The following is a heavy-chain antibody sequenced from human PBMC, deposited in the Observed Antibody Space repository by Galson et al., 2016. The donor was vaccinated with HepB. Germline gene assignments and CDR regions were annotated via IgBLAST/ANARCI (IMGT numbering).Heavy chain of an antibody. D-gene: IGHD1-1*01. J-gene: IGHJ4*02. CDR2: IHSGGGA. V-gene: IGHV3-53*01. Sequence: SLRLSCAASGFTVSSNYMNWVRQPPGTGLEWVSFIHSGGGAYYTHSVKGRFTISTDNSKNTLYLQMSSLRAEDTAIYYCARGGPHNNYFDYWGQGTLVTVSS. CDR3: ARGGPHNNYFDY. CDR1: GFTVSSNY.